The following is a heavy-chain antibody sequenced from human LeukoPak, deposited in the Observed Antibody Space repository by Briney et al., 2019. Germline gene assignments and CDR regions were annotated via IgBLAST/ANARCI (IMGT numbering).Heavy chain of an antibody. D-gene: IGHD3-10*01. Sequence: PGRALRLSCAASGFTSSSYAMHWVRQAPGKGVESVAVISYDGSNKYYADTVKGRFTISRDNSKNTLYLKMNSLRAEDTAVYYGARPYGSGRPYYYGMDVWGQGTTVTVSS. CDR1: GFTSSSYA. V-gene: IGHV3-30-3*01. CDR2: ISYDGSNK. J-gene: IGHJ6*02. CDR3: ARPYGSGRPYYYGMDV.